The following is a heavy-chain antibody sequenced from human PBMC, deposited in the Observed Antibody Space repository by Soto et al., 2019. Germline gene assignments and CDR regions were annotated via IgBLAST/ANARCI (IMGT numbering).Heavy chain of an antibody. V-gene: IGHV4-59*01. CDR1: GGSISSYY. Sequence: QVQLQESGPGLVKPSETLSLTCTVSGGSISSYYWSWIRQPPGKGLEWIGYIYYSGSTNYNPSLKSRVTISVDTSKNQFSLKLSSVTAADTAVYYCARVSGSYGLYYYYGMDVWGQGTTVTVSS. D-gene: IGHD3-10*01. J-gene: IGHJ6*02. CDR3: ARVSGSYGLYYYYGMDV. CDR2: IYYSGST.